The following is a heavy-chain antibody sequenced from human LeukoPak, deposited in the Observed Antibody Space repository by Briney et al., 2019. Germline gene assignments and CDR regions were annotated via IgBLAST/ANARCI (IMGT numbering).Heavy chain of an antibody. CDR3: ARDWRKWELGVHWFDP. CDR1: GYTFTNYY. J-gene: IGHJ5*02. D-gene: IGHD1-26*01. V-gene: IGHV1-46*01. Sequence: ASVKVSCKASGYTFTNYYIHWVRQAPGQGFEWMGLLNPSGGSTSYAQRFQGRVTMTTDTSTSTAYMELRSLRSDDAAVYYCARDWRKWELGVHWFDPWGQGTLVTVSS. CDR2: LNPSGGST.